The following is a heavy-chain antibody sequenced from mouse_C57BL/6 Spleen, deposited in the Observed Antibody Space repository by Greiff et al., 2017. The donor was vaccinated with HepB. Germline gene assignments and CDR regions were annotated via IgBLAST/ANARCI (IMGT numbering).Heavy chain of an antibody. Sequence: VQLQQSGPELVKPGASVKISCKASGYSFTDYNMNWVKQSNGKSLEWIGVINPNYGTTSYNQKFKGKATLTVDQSSSTAYMRLNSLTSEDSAVYYCASLYYSNYGGYFDVWGTGTTVTVSS. V-gene: IGHV1-39*01. D-gene: IGHD2-5*01. CDR3: ASLYYSNYGGYFDV. CDR2: INPNYGTT. J-gene: IGHJ1*03. CDR1: GYSFTDYN.